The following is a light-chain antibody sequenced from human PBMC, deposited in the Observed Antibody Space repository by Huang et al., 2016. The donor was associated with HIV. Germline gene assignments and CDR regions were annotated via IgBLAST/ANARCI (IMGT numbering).Light chain of an antibody. CDR2: WAC. CDR3: QQYYSSPFT. CDR1: QTILHDSDSRNY. V-gene: IGKV4-1*01. Sequence: DIVMTQSPDSLAVSLGERATINCKSSQTILHDSDSRNYLAWYHQKPGQPPKLLIHWACIRKSGVPDRFIGSGSGTDFTLTISSLQAEDVAVYYCQQYYSSPFTFGPGTNVDI. J-gene: IGKJ3*01.